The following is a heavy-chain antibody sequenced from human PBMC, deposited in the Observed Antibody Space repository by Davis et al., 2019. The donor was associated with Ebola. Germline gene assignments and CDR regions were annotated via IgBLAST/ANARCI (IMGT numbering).Heavy chain of an antibody. CDR3: ARDRPSSMRGYYYGMDV. V-gene: IGHV4-59*01. CDR2: IYYSGST. Sequence: SETLSLTCTVSGGSISSYYWSWIRQPPGKGLEWIGYIYYSGSTNYNPSLKSRVTISVDTSKNQFSLKLSSVTAADTAVYYCARDRPSSMRGYYYGMDVWGQVTTVTVSS. CDR1: GGSISSYY. J-gene: IGHJ6*02.